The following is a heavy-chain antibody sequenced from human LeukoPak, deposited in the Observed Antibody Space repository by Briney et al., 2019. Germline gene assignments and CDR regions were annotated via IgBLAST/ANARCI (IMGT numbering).Heavy chain of an antibody. CDR1: GYTFTSYY. CDR2: INPSGGST. Sequence: ASVKVSCKASGYTFTSYYMHWVRQAPGQGLEWMGIINPSGGSTSYAQKFQGRVTMTRDMSTSTVYMELSSLRSEDTAVYYCARALEYGSGGSCYSGWFDPWGQGTLVTVSS. V-gene: IGHV1-46*01. CDR3: ARALEYGSGGSCYSGWFDP. D-gene: IGHD2-15*01. J-gene: IGHJ5*02.